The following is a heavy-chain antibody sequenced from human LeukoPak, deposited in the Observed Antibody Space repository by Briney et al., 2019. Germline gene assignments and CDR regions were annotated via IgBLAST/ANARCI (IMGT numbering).Heavy chain of an antibody. V-gene: IGHV3-23*01. CDR3: AKAAVWGSYRNNYFDY. CDR1: GFTFSSYA. J-gene: IGHJ4*02. Sequence: GESLRLSCAASGFTFSSYAMSWVRQAPGKGLEWVSAISGSGGSTYYADSVKGRFTISRDNSKNTLYLQMNSLRAEDTAVYYCAKAAVWGSYRNNYFDYWGQGTLVTVSS. D-gene: IGHD3-16*02. CDR2: ISGSGGST.